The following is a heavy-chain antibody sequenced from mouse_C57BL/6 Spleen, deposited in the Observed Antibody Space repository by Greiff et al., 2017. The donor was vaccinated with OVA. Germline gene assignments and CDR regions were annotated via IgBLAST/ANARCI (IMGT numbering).Heavy chain of an antibody. Sequence: QVQLQQSGAELVRPGASVKLSCKASGYTFTDYYINWVKQRPGQGLEWIARIYPGSGNTYYNEKFKGKATLTAENSSSTAYMQLSSLASEDSAVYFCARGGTSVVGGNYFDYWGQGTTLTVSS. J-gene: IGHJ2*01. CDR3: ARGGTSVVGGNYFDY. CDR2: IYPGSGNT. CDR1: GYTFTDYY. D-gene: IGHD1-1*01. V-gene: IGHV1-76*01.